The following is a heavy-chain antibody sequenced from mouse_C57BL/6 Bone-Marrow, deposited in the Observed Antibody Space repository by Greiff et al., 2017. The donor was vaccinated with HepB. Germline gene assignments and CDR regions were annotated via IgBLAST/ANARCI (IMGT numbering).Heavy chain of an antibody. D-gene: IGHD1-1*01. CDR1: GYAFSSYW. CDR3: ARGGYGSNFDY. Sequence: VKLMESGAELVKPGASVKISCKASGYAFSSYWMNWVKQRPGKGLEWIGQIYPGDGDTNYNGKFKGKATLTADKSSSTAYMQLSSLTSEDSAVYFCARGGYGSNFDYWGQGTTLTVSS. J-gene: IGHJ2*01. CDR2: IYPGDGDT. V-gene: IGHV1-80*01.